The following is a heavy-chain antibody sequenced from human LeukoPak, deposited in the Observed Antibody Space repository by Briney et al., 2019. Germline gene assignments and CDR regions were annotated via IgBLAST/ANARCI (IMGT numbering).Heavy chain of an antibody. CDR3: AKSSSGWGRPDY. CDR1: GFIFSSYA. Sequence: TGGSLRLSCAASGFIFSSYAMSWVRQAPGKGLEWVSAISGSGGSTYYADSVKGRFTISRDNSKNTLYLQMNSLRAEDTAVYYCAKSSSGWGRPDYWGQGTLVTVSS. V-gene: IGHV3-23*01. J-gene: IGHJ4*02. D-gene: IGHD6-19*01. CDR2: ISGSGGST.